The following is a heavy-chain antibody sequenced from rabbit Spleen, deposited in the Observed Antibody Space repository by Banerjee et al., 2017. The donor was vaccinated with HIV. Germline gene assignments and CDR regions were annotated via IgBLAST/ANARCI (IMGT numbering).Heavy chain of an antibody. Sequence: QEQLEESGGDLVKPGASLTLTCKASGLDFSAGYWICWVRQAPGKGLEWIGCIGAGSGNSYYASWAKGRFTSSKTSSTTVTLQMTSLTVADTATYFCARGYNSAGYRIDLWGPGTLVTVS. V-gene: IGHV1S45*01. CDR3: ARGYNSAGYRIDL. D-gene: IGHD7-1*01. CDR1: GLDFSAGYW. J-gene: IGHJ4*01. CDR2: IGAGSGNS.